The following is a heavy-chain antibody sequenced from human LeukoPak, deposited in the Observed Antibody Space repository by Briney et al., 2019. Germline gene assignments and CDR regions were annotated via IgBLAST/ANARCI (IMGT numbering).Heavy chain of an antibody. CDR1: GFTFSSYA. V-gene: IGHV3-30-3*01. D-gene: IGHD3-22*01. CDR3: ARGYYDSSGSSDY. CDR2: ISYDGSNK. J-gene: IGHJ4*02. Sequence: PGRSLRLSCAASGFTFSSYAMHWVRQATGKGLEWVAVISYDGSNKYYADSVKGRFTISRDNSKNTLYLQMNSLRAEDTAVYYCARGYYDSSGSSDYWGQGTLVTVSS.